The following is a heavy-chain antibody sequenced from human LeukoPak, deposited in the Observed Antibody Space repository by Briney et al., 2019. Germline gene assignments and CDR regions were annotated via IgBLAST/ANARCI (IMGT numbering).Heavy chain of an antibody. D-gene: IGHD5-18*01. CDR2: IFSGGTT. V-gene: IGHV3-53*04. Sequence: PGGSLRLSCAASGFTVSSNYMSWVRQAPGKGLEWVSVIFSGGTTYYADSVKGRFTISRHNSENTLYLQMNSLRGEDTAVYYCARGVLGYSYDFDYWGQGTLVTVSS. CDR1: GFTVSSNY. CDR3: ARGVLGYSYDFDY. J-gene: IGHJ4*02.